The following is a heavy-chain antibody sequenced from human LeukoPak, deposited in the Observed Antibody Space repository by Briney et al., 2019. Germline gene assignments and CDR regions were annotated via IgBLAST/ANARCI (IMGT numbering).Heavy chain of an antibody. Sequence: PGGSLRLSCAASGFTFNIYAMSWVRQAPGKGLEWVSSITSSGDVTFYADSAKDRFTISRDNSKNTLYLQMSRLRAEDTAVYYCAKDRPNYHESNGHYYRPNGDYWGQGTLVTVSS. J-gene: IGHJ4*02. V-gene: IGHV3-23*01. CDR1: GFTFNIYA. CDR2: ITSSGDVT. D-gene: IGHD3-22*01. CDR3: AKDRPNYHESNGHYYRPNGDY.